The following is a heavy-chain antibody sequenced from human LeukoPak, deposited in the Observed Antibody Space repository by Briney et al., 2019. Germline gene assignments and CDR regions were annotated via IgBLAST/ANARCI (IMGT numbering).Heavy chain of an antibody. CDR1: GGSFSGYY. J-gene: IGHJ3*02. Sequence: SETLSLTCAVYGGSFSGYYWSWIRQPPGKGLEWIGEINHSGSTNYNPSLKSRVTISVDTSKNQFSLKLSSVTAADTAVYYCARASWFGELSDAFDIWGQGTMVTVSS. CDR2: INHSGST. D-gene: IGHD3-10*01. V-gene: IGHV4-34*01. CDR3: ARASWFGELSDAFDI.